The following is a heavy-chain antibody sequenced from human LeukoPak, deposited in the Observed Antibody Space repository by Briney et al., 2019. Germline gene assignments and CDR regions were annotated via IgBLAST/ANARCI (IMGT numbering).Heavy chain of an antibody. D-gene: IGHD4-23*01. V-gene: IGHV3-23*01. Sequence: SGGSLRLSCAASGFTFSSYAMTWVRQAPGKGLEWVSTIFGSGHSTYYADSVKGRFTISRDNSKNTLYLQMNRLRAEDTAVYYCAKERGNDFGASSPYFDNWGQGTLVTVSS. CDR3: AKERGNDFGASSPYFDN. CDR2: IFGSGHST. J-gene: IGHJ4*02. CDR1: GFTFSSYA.